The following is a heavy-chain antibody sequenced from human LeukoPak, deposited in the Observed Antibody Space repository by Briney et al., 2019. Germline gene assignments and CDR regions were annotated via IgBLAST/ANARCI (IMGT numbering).Heavy chain of an antibody. Sequence: GESLKISCKGSGYSFTTYWIAWVRQMPGKGLEWMGIIYPDDSDTSYSPSFQGQVTISADKSISTAYLQWSSLKASDTAMYYCVRSLHYYGSGSYYDYWGQGTLVTVSS. D-gene: IGHD3-10*01. CDR2: IYPDDSDT. J-gene: IGHJ4*02. V-gene: IGHV5-51*01. CDR3: VRSLHYYGSGSYYDY. CDR1: GYSFTTYW.